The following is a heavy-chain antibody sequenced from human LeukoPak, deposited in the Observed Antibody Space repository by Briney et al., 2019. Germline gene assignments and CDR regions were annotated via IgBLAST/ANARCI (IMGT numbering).Heavy chain of an antibody. CDR1: GGSFSGYY. V-gene: IGHV4-34*01. CDR3: ARGARRRIVPAAIGAFDI. D-gene: IGHD2-2*02. Sequence: SETLSLTCAVYGGSFSGYYWSWIRQPPGKGLEWIGEINHSGSTNYNPSLKSRVTISVDTSKNQFSLKLSSVTAADPSVYYCARGARRRIVPAAIGAFDIWGQGKMVTVSS. CDR2: INHSGST. J-gene: IGHJ3*02.